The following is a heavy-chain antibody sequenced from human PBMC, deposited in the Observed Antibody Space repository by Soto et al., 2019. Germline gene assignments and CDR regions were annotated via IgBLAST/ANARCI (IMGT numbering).Heavy chain of an antibody. V-gene: IGHV1-69*12. Sequence: QVQLVQSGAEVKKPGSSVKVSCKASGGTFSSYAISWVRQAPGQGLEWMGGIIPIFGTANYAQKFQGRVTITADESTSKAYMELSSLRSEDTAVYYCARKRWLQAGREPNYGMDVWGQGTTVTVSS. CDR1: GGTFSSYA. CDR3: ARKRWLQAGREPNYGMDV. J-gene: IGHJ6*02. D-gene: IGHD5-12*01. CDR2: IIPIFGTA.